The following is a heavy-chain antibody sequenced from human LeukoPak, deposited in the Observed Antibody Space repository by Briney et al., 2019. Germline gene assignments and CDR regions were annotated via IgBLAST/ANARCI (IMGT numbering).Heavy chain of an antibody. J-gene: IGHJ4*02. CDR3: ARQEWELTGSEYYFDY. D-gene: IGHD1-26*01. CDR2: IYPGDSDT. Sequence: GESLKISCKGSGYSFTSYWIGWVRQMPGKDLEWMGIIYPGDSDTRYSPSFQGQVTISADKSISTAYLQWSSLKASDTAMYYCARQEWELTGSEYYFDYWGQGTLVTVSS. CDR1: GYSFTSYW. V-gene: IGHV5-51*01.